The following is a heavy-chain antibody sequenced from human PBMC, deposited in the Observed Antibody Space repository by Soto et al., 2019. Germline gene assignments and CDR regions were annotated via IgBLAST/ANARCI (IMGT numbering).Heavy chain of an antibody. CDR2: ISYDGSNK. Sequence: LRLSFAASGFTFSSYGMHWVRQAPGKGLEWVAVISYDGSNKYYADSVKGRFTISRDNSKNTPYLQMNSLRAEDTAVYYCAKDPDFDYWGQGTLVTVSS. J-gene: IGHJ4*02. V-gene: IGHV3-30*18. CDR3: AKDPDFDY. CDR1: GFTFSSYG.